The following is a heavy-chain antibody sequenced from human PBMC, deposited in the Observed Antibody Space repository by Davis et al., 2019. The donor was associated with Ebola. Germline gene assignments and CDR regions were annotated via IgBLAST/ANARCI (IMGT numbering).Heavy chain of an antibody. V-gene: IGHV4-39*01. Sequence: GSLRLSCTVSGGSISSSSYYWGWIRQPPGKGLEWIGSIYYSGSTYYNPSLKSRVTISVDTSKNQFSLKLSSVTAADTAVYYCARGLGYFDWGRYWGQGTMVTVSS. CDR2: IYYSGST. CDR1: GGSISSSSYY. D-gene: IGHD3-9*01. J-gene: IGHJ3*01. CDR3: ARGLGYFDWGRY.